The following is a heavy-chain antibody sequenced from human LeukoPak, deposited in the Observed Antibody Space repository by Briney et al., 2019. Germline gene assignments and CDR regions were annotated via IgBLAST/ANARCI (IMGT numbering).Heavy chain of an antibody. Sequence: GGSLRLSCAASGFTFSSYAMSWVRQAPGKGLEWVSAISGSGGSTYYADPVKRRFTISRDNSKNTLYLQMNSLRAEDTAVYYCAKDLDYDFWSGYPDYWGQGTLVTVSS. CDR3: AKDLDYDFWSGYPDY. CDR2: ISGSGGST. J-gene: IGHJ4*02. CDR1: GFTFSSYA. D-gene: IGHD3-3*01. V-gene: IGHV3-23*01.